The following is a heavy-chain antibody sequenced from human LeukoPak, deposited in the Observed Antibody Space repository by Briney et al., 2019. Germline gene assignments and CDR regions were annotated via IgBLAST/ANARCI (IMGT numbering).Heavy chain of an antibody. V-gene: IGHV4-61*01. CDR3: ARVRVGTSKYNWFAP. J-gene: IGHJ5*02. CDR2: IYYSGNT. CDR1: GGSVSSGTYY. Sequence: PSETLSLTCTVSGGSVSSGTYYWRWIRQPPGKGLEWIGYIYYSGNTNYNPSLKSRVTISVDTSKNQFSLKLSSVTAADTAVYYCARVRVGTSKYNWFAPWGQGTLVTVSS. D-gene: IGHD1-26*01.